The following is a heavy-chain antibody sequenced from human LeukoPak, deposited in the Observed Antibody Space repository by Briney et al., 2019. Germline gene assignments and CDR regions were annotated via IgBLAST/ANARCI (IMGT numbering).Heavy chain of an antibody. J-gene: IGHJ5*02. CDR3: ARLSRIAAAGS. D-gene: IGHD6-13*01. V-gene: IGHV4-34*01. CDR2: INHSGST. Sequence: LRLSCAASGFTFSSYSLTWVRQPPGKGLEWIGEINHSGSTNYNPSLKSRVTISVDTSKNQFSLKLSSVTAADTAVYYCARLSRIAAAGSWGQGTLVTVSS. CDR1: GFTFSSYS.